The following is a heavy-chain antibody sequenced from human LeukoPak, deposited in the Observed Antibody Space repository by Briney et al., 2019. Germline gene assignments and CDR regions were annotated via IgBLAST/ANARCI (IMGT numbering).Heavy chain of an antibody. CDR3: ERGDSSSWYGGHWFDP. V-gene: IGHV1-69*05. Sequence: SVKVSCKASGGTFSSYAISWVRQAPGQGLEWMGRIIPIFGTANYAQKFQGRVTITTDESKSTAYMELSSLRSEDTAVYSCERGDSSSWYGGHWFDPWGQGTLVTVSS. D-gene: IGHD6-13*01. J-gene: IGHJ5*02. CDR1: GGTFSSYA. CDR2: IIPIFGTA.